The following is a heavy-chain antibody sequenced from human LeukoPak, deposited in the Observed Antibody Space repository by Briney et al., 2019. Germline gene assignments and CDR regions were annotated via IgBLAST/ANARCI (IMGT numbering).Heavy chain of an antibody. V-gene: IGHV3-9*01. D-gene: IGHD6-13*01. J-gene: IGHJ4*02. CDR2: ISWNSGSI. CDR3: AKDKSLSTAAAVFFDY. Sequence: GGSLRLSCAASGFTFDDYAVHWVRQAPGKGLEWVSGISWNSGSIGYADSVKGRFTISRDNAMNSLYLQMNSLRPEDTALYYCAKDKSLSTAAAVFFDYWGQGTLVTVSS. CDR1: GFTFDDYA.